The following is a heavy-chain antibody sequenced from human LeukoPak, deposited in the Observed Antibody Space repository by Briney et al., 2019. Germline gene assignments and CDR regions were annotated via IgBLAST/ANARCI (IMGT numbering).Heavy chain of an antibody. CDR1: GGPISSGGYS. J-gene: IGHJ4*02. D-gene: IGHD3-10*01. CDR2: IYHSGST. CDR3: ARDRVVRGFRGFDY. V-gene: IGHV4-30-2*01. Sequence: PSETLSLTCAVSGGPISSGGYSWSWIRQPPGKGLEWIGYIYHSGSTYYNPSLKSRVTISVDRSKNQFSLKLSSVTAADTAVYYCARDRVVRGFRGFDYWGQGTLVTVSS.